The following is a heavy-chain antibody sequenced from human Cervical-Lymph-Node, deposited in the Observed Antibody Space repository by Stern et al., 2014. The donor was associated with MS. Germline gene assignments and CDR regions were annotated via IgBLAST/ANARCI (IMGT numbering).Heavy chain of an antibody. D-gene: IGHD1-26*01. CDR2: LAYDGGNQ. V-gene: IGHV3-30-3*01. CDR3: ARDIGGVIVVRFDY. J-gene: IGHJ4*02. Sequence: QVQLVESGGGVVQPGRSLRLSCAASGFTFSNYAMHLVRQAPGKGLEWVASLAYDGGNQNYADSVMGRFTISRDNSENTLYLQMNSLRTEDTAVYYCARDIGGVIVVRFDYWGQGTLVTVSS. CDR1: GFTFSNYA.